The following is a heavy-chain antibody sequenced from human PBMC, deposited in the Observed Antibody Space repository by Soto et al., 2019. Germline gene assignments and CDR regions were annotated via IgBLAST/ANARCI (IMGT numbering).Heavy chain of an antibody. Sequence: GGSLRLSCAASGFTFSSYAMHWVRQAPGKGLEWVAVISYDGSNKYYADSVKGRFTISRDNSKNTLYLQMNSLRAEDTAVYYCARDPYCGGDCHPSVMDYWGQGTLVTVSS. D-gene: IGHD2-21*02. CDR2: ISYDGSNK. CDR3: ARDPYCGGDCHPSVMDY. CDR1: GFTFSSYA. J-gene: IGHJ4*02. V-gene: IGHV3-30-3*01.